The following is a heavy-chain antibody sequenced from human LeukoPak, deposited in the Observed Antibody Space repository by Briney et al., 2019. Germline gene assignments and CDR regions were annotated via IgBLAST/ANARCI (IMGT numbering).Heavy chain of an antibody. J-gene: IGHJ6*03. CDR2: INPNSGGT. Sequence: ASVKVSCKASGYTFTGYYMHWVRQAPGQGLEWMGWINPNSGGTNYAQKSQGRVTMTRDTSISTAYMELSKLRSDDTVVYYCARVDGYCSSTSPCYYMDVWGKGTTVTVSS. V-gene: IGHV1-2*02. CDR1: GYTFTGYY. D-gene: IGHD2-2*01. CDR3: ARVDGYCSSTSPCYYMDV.